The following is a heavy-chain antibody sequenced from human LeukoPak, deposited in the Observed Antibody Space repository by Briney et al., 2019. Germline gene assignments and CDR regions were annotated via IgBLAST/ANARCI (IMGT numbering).Heavy chain of an antibody. CDR3: AKNPWGMITFGGVIDY. D-gene: IGHD3-16*02. J-gene: IGHJ4*02. Sequence: PGGSLRLSCAASGFTFSSYAMSWVRQAPGKGLEWVSAISGSGDSTYYADSVKGRFTISRDNSKNTLYLQMNSLRAEDTAVYYCAKNPWGMITFGGVIDYWGQGTLVTVSS. CDR1: GFTFSSYA. V-gene: IGHV3-23*01. CDR2: ISGSGDST.